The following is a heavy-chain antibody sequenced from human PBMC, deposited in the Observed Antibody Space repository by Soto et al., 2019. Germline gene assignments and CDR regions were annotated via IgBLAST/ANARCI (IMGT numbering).Heavy chain of an antibody. CDR2: ISYDGSNK. Sequence: QVQLVESGGGVVQPGRSLRLSCAASGFTFSSYAMQWVRQAPGKGLEWVAVISYDGSNKYYADSVKGRFTISRDNSKNTLYLQMNSLRAEDTAVYYCARVSADAFDIWGQGTMVTVSS. V-gene: IGHV3-30-3*01. J-gene: IGHJ3*02. CDR1: GFTFSSYA. CDR3: ARVSADAFDI.